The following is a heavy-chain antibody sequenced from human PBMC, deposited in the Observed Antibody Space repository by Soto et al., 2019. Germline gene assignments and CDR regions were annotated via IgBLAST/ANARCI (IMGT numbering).Heavy chain of an antibody. J-gene: IGHJ4*02. CDR1: DSSINSNYY. CDR3: ARGLYGGTFDY. Sequence: TLSLTCVVSDSSINSNYYWLWIRQPPGKGLEWIGAIHHSGTTYYTPSLKSRVTISMDMSKNHFSLRLTSVTAADTAIYYCARGLYGGTFDYWGQGTPVTVSS. V-gene: IGHV4-38-2*01. D-gene: IGHD4-17*01. CDR2: IHHSGTT.